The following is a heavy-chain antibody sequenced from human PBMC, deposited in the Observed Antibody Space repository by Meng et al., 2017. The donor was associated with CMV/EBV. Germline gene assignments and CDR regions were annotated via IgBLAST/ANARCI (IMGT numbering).Heavy chain of an antibody. V-gene: IGHV4-38-2*02. CDR3: ARDRKRVLELDY. Sequence: SETLSLTCTVSGYSISSGYYWGWIRQPPGKGLEWIGSIYHSGSTYYNPSLKSRVTISVDTSKNQFSLKLSSVTAADTAVYYCARDRKRVLELDYWGQGTLVTVSS. CDR2: IYHSGST. J-gene: IGHJ4*02. CDR1: GYSISSGYY. D-gene: IGHD3-3*01.